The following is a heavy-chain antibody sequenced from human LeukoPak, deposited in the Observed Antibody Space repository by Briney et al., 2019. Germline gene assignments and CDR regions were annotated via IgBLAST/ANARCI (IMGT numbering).Heavy chain of an antibody. CDR2: ISYDGTNK. V-gene: IGHV3-30*03. CDR1: GFTFNYHG. J-gene: IGHJ4*02. CDR3: ARDLLLWCGELSWGFDH. D-gene: IGHD3-10*01. Sequence: GRSQRLSCAASGFTFNYHGMLWVRQAPGKGLEWVAAISYDGTNKHYADSVKGRFTISRDSSKNTLYLQMNSLRTEDTAVYFCARDLLLWCGELSWGFDHWGKGTLVTVSS.